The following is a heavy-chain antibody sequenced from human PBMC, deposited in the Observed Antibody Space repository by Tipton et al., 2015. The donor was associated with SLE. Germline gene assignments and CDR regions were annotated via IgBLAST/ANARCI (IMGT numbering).Heavy chain of an antibody. V-gene: IGHV4-34*01. J-gene: IGHJ4*02. D-gene: IGHD2-15*01. CDR3: TREVSTTQADY. CDR2: INYSGTT. Sequence: TLSLTCGVDGGAFSGYFWSWIRQPPGKGLEWIGSINYSGTTYYNPSLKSRVTISVDTSNSQFSLRVTSVTAADTAVYYCTREVSTTQADYWGQGTLVTVSS. CDR1: GGAFSGYF.